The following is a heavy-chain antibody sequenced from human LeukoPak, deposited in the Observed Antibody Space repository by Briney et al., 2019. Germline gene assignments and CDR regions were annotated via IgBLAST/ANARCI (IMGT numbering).Heavy chain of an antibody. CDR1: GYSFTNYW. D-gene: IGHD3-22*01. Sequence: GESLKISCKGSGYSFTNYWIGWVRQMPGKGLEWMGIIYPGDSDTRYRPSFQGQVTISADKSISTAYLQWSSLKASDTAMYYCAGSDRRSGRGFCVWGPGAMVIVSS. CDR3: AGSDRRSGRGFCV. V-gene: IGHV5-51*01. J-gene: IGHJ3*01. CDR2: IYPGDSDT.